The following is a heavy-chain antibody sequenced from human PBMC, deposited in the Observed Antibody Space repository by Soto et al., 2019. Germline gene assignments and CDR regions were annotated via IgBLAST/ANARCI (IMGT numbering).Heavy chain of an antibody. CDR1: GGSVSSGSYY. V-gene: IGHV4-61*01. J-gene: IGHJ6*02. CDR2: IYYSGST. Sequence: SETLSLTCTVSGGSVSSGSYYWSWIRQPPGKGLEWIGYIYYSGSTNYNPSLKSRATISVDTSKNQFSLKLSSVTAADTAVYYCARLEPLGEDYYYGMDVWGQGTTVTVS. CDR3: ARLEPLGEDYYYGMDV.